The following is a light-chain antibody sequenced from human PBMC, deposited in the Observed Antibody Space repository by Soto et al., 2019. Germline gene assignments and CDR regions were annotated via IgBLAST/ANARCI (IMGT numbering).Light chain of an antibody. CDR3: QQTNSFTLT. CDR2: AAS. V-gene: IGKV1-12*01. CDR1: QSISNF. Sequence: DIQMTQYPSTLSASVGDRVTITCGASQSISNFLDWYQQKQGKAPKLLIYAASSLQSGVPSRLRGTGYGTDFTLTISSMKNEDFETYYCQQTNSFTLTFGGGTKVDIK. J-gene: IGKJ4*01.